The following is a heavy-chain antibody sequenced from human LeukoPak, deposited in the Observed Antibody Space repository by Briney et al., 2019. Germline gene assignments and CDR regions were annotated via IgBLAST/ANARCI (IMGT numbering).Heavy chain of an antibody. D-gene: IGHD3-22*01. CDR1: GFTLSTSW. CDR2: INQDSSEK. CDR3: ATHNYYQSSAYVDY. J-gene: IGHJ4*02. Sequence: GGCLRLSCIASGFTLSTSWMSWVRQAPGKGLEWVANINQDSSEKLYVDSVKGRFTISRDNAKNSLYLQMNSLRVEDTAVYYCATHNYYQSSAYVDYWGQGTLVTVSS. V-gene: IGHV3-7*03.